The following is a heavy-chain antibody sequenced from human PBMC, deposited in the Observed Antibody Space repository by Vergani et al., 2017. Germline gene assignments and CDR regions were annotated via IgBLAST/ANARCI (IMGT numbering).Heavy chain of an antibody. Sequence: EVQLLESGGGLGQPGGSLRLSCAASGFTFSNYAMSWVRQVPGKGLEWVSTISGSGTSTYSADSVKGRFTISRDKSKNTLYLQMDSLGDDDTAVYYCAKGPVYSSSSHHFDFWGQGTLVTVSS. V-gene: IGHV3-23*01. CDR3: AKGPVYSSSSHHFDF. CDR1: GFTFSNYA. CDR2: ISGSGTST. J-gene: IGHJ4*02. D-gene: IGHD6-6*01.